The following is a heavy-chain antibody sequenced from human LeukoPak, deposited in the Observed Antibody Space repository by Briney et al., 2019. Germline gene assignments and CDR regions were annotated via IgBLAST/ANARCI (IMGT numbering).Heavy chain of an antibody. CDR2: ISWNSGSI. CDR3: AKDMGYSSSSGSDAFDI. CDR1: GFTFDDYA. Sequence: PGGSLRLSCAASGFTFDDYAMHWVRQAPGKGLEGVSGISWNSGSIGYADSVKGRFTISRDNAKNSLYLQMNSLRAEDTALYDCAKDMGYSSSSGSDAFDIWGQGTMVTVSS. D-gene: IGHD6-6*01. V-gene: IGHV3-9*01. J-gene: IGHJ3*02.